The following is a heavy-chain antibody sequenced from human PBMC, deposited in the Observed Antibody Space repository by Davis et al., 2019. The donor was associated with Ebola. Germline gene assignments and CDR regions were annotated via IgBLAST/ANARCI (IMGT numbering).Heavy chain of an antibody. CDR2: INHSGST. V-gene: IGHV4-34*01. CDR1: GGSFSGYY. Sequence: PSETLSLTCAVYGGSFSGYYWSWIRQPPGKGLEWIGEINHSGSTNYNPSLKSRVTISVDTSKNQFSLKLSSVTAADTAVYYCARDIVATIAKLRYYYYYGMDVWGQGTTVTVSS. J-gene: IGHJ6*02. D-gene: IGHD5-12*01. CDR3: ARDIVATIAKLRYYYYYGMDV.